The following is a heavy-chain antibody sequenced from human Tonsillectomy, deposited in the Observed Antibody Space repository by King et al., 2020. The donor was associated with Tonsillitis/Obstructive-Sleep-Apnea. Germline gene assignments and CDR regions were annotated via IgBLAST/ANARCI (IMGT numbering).Heavy chain of an antibody. CDR2: IKHDGRAK. Sequence: VQLVESGGGLVQPGGSLRLSCAASGFTFSSYWMSWVRQAPGKGLEWVSNIKHDGRAKYYMDSVKGRSSISRDTAENSLYLQMNSLRAEDTVVYYCGREPSMAGDSRGNDWGQGTLVTVSS. V-gene: IGHV3-7*03. D-gene: IGHD3-10*01. CDR1: GFTFSSYW. CDR3: GREPSMAGDSRGND. J-gene: IGHJ4*02.